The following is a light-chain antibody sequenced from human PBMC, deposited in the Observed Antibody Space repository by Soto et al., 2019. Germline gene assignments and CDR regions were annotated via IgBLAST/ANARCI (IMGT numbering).Light chain of an antibody. CDR2: GAS. V-gene: IGKV3-20*01. CDR3: QQYGVSWT. J-gene: IGKJ1*01. CDR1: QSVYSNF. Sequence: EIVLTQSPGTLSLSPGERATLSCRASQSVYSNFLAWYQQKPGQAPRLLIYGASSRATDIPDRFSGSASGTDFTLTISRLEPEDFAMYYCQQYGVSWTFGQGTKVEIK.